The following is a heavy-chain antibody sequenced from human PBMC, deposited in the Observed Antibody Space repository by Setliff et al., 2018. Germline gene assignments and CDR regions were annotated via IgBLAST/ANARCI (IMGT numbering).Heavy chain of an antibody. V-gene: IGHV1-69*13. J-gene: IGHJ1*01. D-gene: IGHD3-22*01. Sequence: GASVKVSCTASGDTFSSYAINWVRQAPGQGLEWMGGIIPVFGSANYAQMFLGRVTVTADESTSTAYMELRSLRSEDTAVYYCAGGRFYYDSWPEYFQHWGQGTLVTVSS. CDR3: AGGRFYYDSWPEYFQH. CDR1: GDTFSSYA. CDR2: IIPVFGSA.